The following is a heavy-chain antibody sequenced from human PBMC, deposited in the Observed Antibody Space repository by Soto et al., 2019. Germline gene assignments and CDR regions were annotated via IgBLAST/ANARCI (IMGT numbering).Heavy chain of an antibody. D-gene: IGHD3-10*01. J-gene: IGHJ4*02. Sequence: QVQLVESGGKVVQPGRSLTLSCAASGFTFSNHGMHWVRQAPGKGLEWVAVISFDGSNKFYADSVRGRITTSRDNSKFTLFLQMNSLTADATAVYYFANASTNGGSYSDYWGPGSLVTVSS. CDR3: ANASTNGGSYSDY. CDR2: ISFDGSNK. CDR1: GFTFSNHG. V-gene: IGHV3-30*18.